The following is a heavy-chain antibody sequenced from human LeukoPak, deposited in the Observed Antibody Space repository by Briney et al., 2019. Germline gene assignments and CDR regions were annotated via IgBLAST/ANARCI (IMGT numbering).Heavy chain of an antibody. CDR3: ARGPPNWGYDY. D-gene: IGHD7-27*01. J-gene: IGHJ4*02. CDR2: MSPNSGDT. CDR1: RYTFTRYD. Sequence: GASVKVSCKASRYTFTRYDFNWVRQATGQRPEWMGWMSPNSGDTGYAQKFQDRVTMTRNTSISTAYMELSSLRSDDTAVYYCARGPPNWGYDYWGPGTLVTVSS. V-gene: IGHV1-8*01.